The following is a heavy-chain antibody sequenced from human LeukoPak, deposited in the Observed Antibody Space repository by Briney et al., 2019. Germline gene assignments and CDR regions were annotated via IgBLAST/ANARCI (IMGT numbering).Heavy chain of an antibody. CDR1: GFTVSSNY. Sequence: GGSLRLSCAASGFTVSSNYMSWVRQAPGKGLEWVSVIYSCGSTYYADSVKGRFTISRDNSKNTLYLQMNSLRAEDTAVYYCATKLRFLEWFSHYYYYYGMDVWGQGTTVTVSS. V-gene: IGHV3-66*03. CDR3: ATKLRFLEWFSHYYYYYGMDV. J-gene: IGHJ6*02. D-gene: IGHD3-3*01. CDR2: IYSCGST.